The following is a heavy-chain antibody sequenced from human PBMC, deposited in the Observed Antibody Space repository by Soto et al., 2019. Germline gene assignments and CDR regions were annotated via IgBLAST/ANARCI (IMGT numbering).Heavy chain of an antibody. CDR1: GDTFTSYA. J-gene: IGHJ5*02. D-gene: IGHD3-22*01. CDR3: VRPRGLERDSSGYSSVEWFDP. V-gene: IGHV1-3*01. Sequence: GASVKVSCKASGDTFTSYAMQWVRQAPGQRLEWMGWINAGNGNTKYSQKFQGRVTITRDTSASTAYMELSSLRSEDTAVYYCVRPRGLERDSSGYSSVEWFDPWGQGTLVTVSS. CDR2: INAGNGNT.